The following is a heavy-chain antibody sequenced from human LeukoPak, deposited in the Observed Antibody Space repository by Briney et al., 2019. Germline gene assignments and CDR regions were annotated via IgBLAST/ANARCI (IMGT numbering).Heavy chain of an antibody. CDR1: GGSISNYY. V-gene: IGHV4-59*01. CDR2: MHSSGST. Sequence: SETLSLTCTVSGGSISNYYWSWMRQPPGKGLEWIEYMHSSGSTTYNLSLKSRVTMSIEASKNQFSLKLSSVTAADTAVYYCARDIRMVGATLYFDYWGQGTLVTASS. D-gene: IGHD1-26*01. J-gene: IGHJ4*02. CDR3: ARDIRMVGATLYFDY.